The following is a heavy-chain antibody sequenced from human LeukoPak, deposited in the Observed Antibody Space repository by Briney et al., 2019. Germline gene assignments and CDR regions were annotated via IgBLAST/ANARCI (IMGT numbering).Heavy chain of an antibody. Sequence: ASVKVSCKASGYTFTGYYMHWVRQAPGQGLEWMGWINPNSGGTNYAQKFQGRVTMTRDTSISTAYMELSRLRSDDTAVYYCARDEFPLGYCSSTSCPPNNWIDPSDQGSLVTVSS. V-gene: IGHV1-2*02. CDR1: GYTFTGYY. D-gene: IGHD2-2*01. CDR3: ARDEFPLGYCSSTSCPPNNWIDP. J-gene: IGHJ5*02. CDR2: INPNSGGT.